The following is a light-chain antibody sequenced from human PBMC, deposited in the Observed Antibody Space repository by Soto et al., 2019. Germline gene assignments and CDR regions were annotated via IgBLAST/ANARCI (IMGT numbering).Light chain of an antibody. CDR3: SSYTGPYTGYNNFYV. CDR1: SGDVGRYDS. J-gene: IGLJ1*01. CDR2: EVT. V-gene: IGLV2-8*01. Sequence: QSALTQPPSASGSPGHSVTISCTGTSGDVGRYDSVSWYQQHPGKAPKLMIYEVTKRPSGVPDRFSGSKSGNTASLTVSGLQAEDEADYYCSSYTGPYTGYNNFYVFGTGTKLTVL.